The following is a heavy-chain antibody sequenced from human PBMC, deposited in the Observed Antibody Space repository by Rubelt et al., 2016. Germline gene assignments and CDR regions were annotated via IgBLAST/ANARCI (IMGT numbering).Heavy chain of an antibody. D-gene: IGHD4-11*01. CDR2: ISTYNGNT. CDR1: GYTFTSYG. Sequence: QVQLVQSGAEVKKPGASVKVSCKASGYTFTSYGVSWVRQAPGQGLEWMGWISTYNGNTNYAQKLPGRVTMTTDTSTSTVYMELRSLSSDDMAVYYCARVSYSNNDNWFDPWGQGTLVTVSS. J-gene: IGHJ5*02. CDR3: ARVSYSNNDNWFDP. V-gene: IGHV1-18*03.